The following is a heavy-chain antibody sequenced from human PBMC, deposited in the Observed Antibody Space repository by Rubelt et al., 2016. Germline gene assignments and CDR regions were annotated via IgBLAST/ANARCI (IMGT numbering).Heavy chain of an antibody. CDR3: NAVLADSFYGVAGDY. J-gene: IGHJ4*02. D-gene: IGHD6-19*01. V-gene: IGHV3-15*01. Sequence: VRQAPGKGLEWVGRIKSGGATDYGAPVKGRFIISRDDSKITLYLQMYSLKIEDTAVYYCNAVLADSFYGVAGDYWGQGTLVTVSS. CDR2: IKSGGAT.